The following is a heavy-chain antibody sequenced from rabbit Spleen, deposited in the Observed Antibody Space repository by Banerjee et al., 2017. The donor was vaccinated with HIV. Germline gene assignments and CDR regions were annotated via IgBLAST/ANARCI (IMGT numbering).Heavy chain of an antibody. J-gene: IGHJ4*01. CDR2: IDPVFGST. V-gene: IGHV1S7*01. Sequence: QLKESGGGLVQPGGSLKLSCKASGFDFSSYYMSWVRQAPGKGLEWIGYIDPVFGSTYFASLVNGRFTTPSLNAQSPLYLQLNSLTAADKAAYFCARGGGLWGPGTLVTVS. CDR1: GFDFSSYY. CDR3: ARGGGL.